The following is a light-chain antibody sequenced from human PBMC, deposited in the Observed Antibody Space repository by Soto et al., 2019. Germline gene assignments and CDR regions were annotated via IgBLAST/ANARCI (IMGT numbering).Light chain of an antibody. V-gene: IGKV1-39*01. CDR2: SAS. CDR1: QSISSY. Sequence: DIQMTQSPSSLSASVGDRVTITCRASQSISSYLNWYQQKPGKAPTLLIYSASSLPSGVPSRFSGSGSGTDFTLIISSLPPEDFATYYCQQSSSNPLTFGGGTRVE. J-gene: IGKJ4*01. CDR3: QQSSSNPLT.